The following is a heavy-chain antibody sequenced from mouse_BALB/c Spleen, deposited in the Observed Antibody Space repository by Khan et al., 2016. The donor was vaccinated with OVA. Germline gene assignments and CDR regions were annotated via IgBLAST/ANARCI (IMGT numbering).Heavy chain of an antibody. J-gene: IGHJ2*01. CDR3: GNSGGSYYFDY. V-gene: IGHV1-37*01. Sequence: VQLQQSGPELVKPGASVKISCKASGYSFTGYFMNWVKQSHGKSLDWIGRINPDNGDTFYNQKFKGKATLTVDKSSTTAHIELLSLTSAYSAVYYWGNSGGSYYFDYWGQGTTLAVSS. CDR2: INPDNGDT. CDR1: GYSFTGYF. D-gene: IGHD3-1*01.